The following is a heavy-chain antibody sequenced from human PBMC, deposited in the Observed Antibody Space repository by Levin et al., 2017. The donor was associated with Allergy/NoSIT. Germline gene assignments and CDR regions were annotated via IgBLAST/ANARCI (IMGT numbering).Heavy chain of an antibody. CDR1: GFTFSSYW. V-gene: IGHV3-7*01. CDR3: ARTRLWSGYPMGGGRNPHQDY. J-gene: IGHJ4*02. Sequence: GGSLRLSCAASGFTFSSYWMSWVRQAPGKGLEWVANIKQDGSEKYYVDSVKGRFTISRDNAKNSLYLQMNSLRAEDTAVYYCARTRLWSGYPMGGGRNPHQDYWGQGTLVTVSS. CDR2: IKQDGSEK. D-gene: IGHD3-3*01.